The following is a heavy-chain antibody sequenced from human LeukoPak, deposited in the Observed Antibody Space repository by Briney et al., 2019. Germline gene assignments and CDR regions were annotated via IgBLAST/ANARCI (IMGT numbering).Heavy chain of an antibody. CDR1: GYTFTGYY. Sequence: GASVKVSCKASGYTFTGYYMHWVRQAPGQGLEWMGWINPNSGDTNYAQKFQERVTITRDMSTSTAYMELSSLRSEDTAVYYCAADPNEWELPRGYWGQGTLVTVSS. CDR2: INPNSGDT. J-gene: IGHJ4*02. CDR3: AADPNEWELPRGY. V-gene: IGHV1-2*02. D-gene: IGHD1-26*01.